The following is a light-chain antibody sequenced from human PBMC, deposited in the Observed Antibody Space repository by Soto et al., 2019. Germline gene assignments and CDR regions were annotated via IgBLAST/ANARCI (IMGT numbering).Light chain of an antibody. CDR2: DAS. V-gene: IGKV3-11*01. CDR1: QSVSSY. CDR3: QQRANWPLT. Sequence: ETVLTQSPATLSLSPGERATLSCRASQSVSSYLAWYQQKPGQAPRLLIYDASNRATGIPARFSGSWSGTDFTLTISSLEPEDYAVHYCQQRANWPLTFGQGTKLEIK. J-gene: IGKJ2*01.